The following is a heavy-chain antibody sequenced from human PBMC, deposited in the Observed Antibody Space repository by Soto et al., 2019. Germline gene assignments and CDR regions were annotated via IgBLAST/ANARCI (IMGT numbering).Heavy chain of an antibody. CDR1: GGSFSGYY. CDR2: INHSGST. CDR3: ARKYYYENSGYYSLDY. Sequence: QVQLQQWGAGLLKPSETLSLTCAVYGGSFSGYYWSWIRQPPGKGLEWIGEINHSGSTNYNPSLKSRVTISVDTSKNQFSLKLSSVTAADTAVYYCARKYYYENSGYYSLDYWGQGTLVTVSS. V-gene: IGHV4-34*01. D-gene: IGHD3-22*01. J-gene: IGHJ4*02.